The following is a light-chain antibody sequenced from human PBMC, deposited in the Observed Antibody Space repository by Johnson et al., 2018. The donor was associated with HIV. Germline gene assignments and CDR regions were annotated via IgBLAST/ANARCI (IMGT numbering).Light chain of an antibody. CDR2: EDN. Sequence: QSVLSQPPSVSAAPGQKVTISCSGSSSNIGNNYVSWYRQLPGTAPKVLIYEDNKRPSGIPDRFSGSKSGTSAALDIAGLQTGDEADYYFGTWDSSLTVGVFGSGTKVTVL. J-gene: IGLJ1*01. CDR3: GTWDSSLTVGV. CDR1: SSNIGNNY. V-gene: IGLV1-51*02.